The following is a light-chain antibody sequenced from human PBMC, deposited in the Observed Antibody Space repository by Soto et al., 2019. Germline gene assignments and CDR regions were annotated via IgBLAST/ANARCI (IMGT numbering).Light chain of an antibody. CDR2: GAS. J-gene: IGKJ1*01. CDR3: QQYGSSGT. CDR1: QSVSNNY. Sequence: DIVLPESPGPLSLSAGERATLSCRASQSVSNNYLAWYQQKPGQAPRLLIYGASNRATGIPDRFSGSGSGTDFTLTISRLEPEDFAVYYCQQYGSSGTFGQGAKVDIK. V-gene: IGKV3-20*01.